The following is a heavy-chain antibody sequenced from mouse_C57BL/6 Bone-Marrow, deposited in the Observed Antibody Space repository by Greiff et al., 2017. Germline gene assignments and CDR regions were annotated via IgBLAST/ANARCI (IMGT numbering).Heavy chain of an antibody. D-gene: IGHD1-1*02. J-gene: IGHJ3*01. CDR1: GYSITSGYY. V-gene: IGHV3-6*01. CDR3: ARGGPFAY. CDR2: INYDGSN. Sequence: EVKLLESGPGLVKPSPSLSLTCSVTGYSITSGYYWNWIRKFPGNKLEWMGFINYDGSNNYNPSLKNRISITRDTSNNPCFLKLKSVTTEDTATYYCARGGPFAYWGQGTLVTVSA.